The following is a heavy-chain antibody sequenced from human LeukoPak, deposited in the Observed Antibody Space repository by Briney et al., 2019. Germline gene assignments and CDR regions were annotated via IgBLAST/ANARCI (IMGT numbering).Heavy chain of an antibody. J-gene: IGHJ3*02. CDR2: IIPIFGPA. Sequence: WASVKVSCKASGGTFSSYAISWVRQAPGQGLEWMGGIIPIFGPANYAQKFQGRVTITADKSTSTAYMELSSLRSEDTAVYYCAAPQLGRDAFDIWGQGTMVTVSS. D-gene: IGHD1-1*01. CDR1: GGTFSSYA. CDR3: AAPQLGRDAFDI. V-gene: IGHV1-69*06.